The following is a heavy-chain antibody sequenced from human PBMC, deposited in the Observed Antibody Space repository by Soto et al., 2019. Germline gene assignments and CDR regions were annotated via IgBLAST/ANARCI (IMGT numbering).Heavy chain of an antibody. D-gene: IGHD3-10*01. CDR2: VNPNTGNT. CDR1: GYTFRSYD. V-gene: IGHV1-8*01. Sequence: QVQLVQSGAEVKKPGASVKVSCTGSGYTFRSYDIHWVRQATGQGLEWMGWVNPNTGNTGYAQKFQGRVTMTRDMSKSSAYMEVNRLTSEDTAIYYCARAYGAGAFDFWGQGTLVSVSS. J-gene: IGHJ5*01. CDR3: ARAYGAGAFDF.